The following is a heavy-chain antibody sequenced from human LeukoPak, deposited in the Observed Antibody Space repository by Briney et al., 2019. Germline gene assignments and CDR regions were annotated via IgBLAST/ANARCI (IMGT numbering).Heavy chain of an antibody. CDR1: GGSISNSY. Sequence: SETLSLTCTVSGGSISNSYWSWIRQSPGKGLECIGYIFYSGSTNYNPSLRSRVTISVDTSKNQFSLNLSSVTAADTAVYYCARLAVWMSGRGNPGYFDFWGRGTLVTVSS. D-gene: IGHD4-23*01. J-gene: IGHJ4*02. V-gene: IGHV4-59*08. CDR2: IFYSGST. CDR3: ARLAVWMSGRGNPGYFDF.